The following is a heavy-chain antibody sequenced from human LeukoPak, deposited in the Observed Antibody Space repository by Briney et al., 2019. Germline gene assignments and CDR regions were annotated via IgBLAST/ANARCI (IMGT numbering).Heavy chain of an antibody. Sequence: GESLRLSCAASGFTFSHFAMSWVRQAPGKGLHWASTISGSGNKTYDADSVKGRFSISRDNSKNTLYLQMTGLRAEDTAVYYCAKLKRVGIAPFDDWGQGTLVIVSS. D-gene: IGHD3-10*01. V-gene: IGHV3-23*01. CDR3: AKLKRVGIAPFDD. CDR2: ISGSGNKT. J-gene: IGHJ4*02. CDR1: GFTFSHFA.